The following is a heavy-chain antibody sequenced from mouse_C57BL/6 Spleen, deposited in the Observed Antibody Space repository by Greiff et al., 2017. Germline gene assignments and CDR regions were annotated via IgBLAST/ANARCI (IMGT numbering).Heavy chain of an antibody. J-gene: IGHJ1*03. V-gene: IGHV1-7*01. CDR1: GYTFTSYW. CDR3: ARADEPRVRYFDV. Sequence: QVQLQQSGAELAKPGASVTLSCKASGYTFTSYWMHWVKQRPGQGLEWIGYINPSSGYTKYNQKLKDKATLTADKSSSTAYMQLSSLTYEDSAVYYCARADEPRVRYFDVWGTGTTVTVSS. CDR2: INPSSGYT.